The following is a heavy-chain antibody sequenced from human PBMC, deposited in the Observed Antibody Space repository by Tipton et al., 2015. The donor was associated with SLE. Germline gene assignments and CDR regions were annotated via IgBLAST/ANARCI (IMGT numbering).Heavy chain of an antibody. CDR2: IYINGGT. CDR3: ARSDGGY. Sequence: TLSLTCSVSGDSITSYYWSWFRQSTGRGLEWIGLIYINGGTNYNPSLKSRVTISVDTSRNQFSLKLTSVTAADTAVYYCARSDGGYWGQGTQVTVSS. D-gene: IGHD3-16*01. CDR1: GDSITSYY. J-gene: IGHJ4*02. V-gene: IGHV4-4*07.